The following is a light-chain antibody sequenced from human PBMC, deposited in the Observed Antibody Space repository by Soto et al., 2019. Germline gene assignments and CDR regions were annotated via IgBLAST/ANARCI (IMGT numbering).Light chain of an antibody. Sequence: DIQMSQSPSSLSASVGDRFTITCRASQNIAKYLTWFQQKPGKAPKLLIYDASTLESGVPSRFSGSGSGTEFTLTISSLQPEDFATYYCQQSYSTPPTFGQGTRLEI. J-gene: IGKJ5*01. CDR1: QNIAKY. CDR2: DAS. CDR3: QQSYSTPPT. V-gene: IGKV1-39*01.